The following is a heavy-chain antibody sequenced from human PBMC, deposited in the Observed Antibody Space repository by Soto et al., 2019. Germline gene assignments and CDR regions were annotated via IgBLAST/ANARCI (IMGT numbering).Heavy chain of an antibody. CDR1: GFTFSDHY. J-gene: IGHJ6*03. V-gene: IGHV3-72*01. CDR3: AREAIVATPYYYYYYMDV. D-gene: IGHD5-12*01. Sequence: GSLRLSCAASGFTFSDHYMDWVRQAPGKGLEWVGRTRNKANSYTTEYAASVKGRFTISRDDSKNSLYLQMNSLKTEDTAVYYCAREAIVATPYYYYYYMDVWGKGTTVTVSS. CDR2: TRNKANSYTT.